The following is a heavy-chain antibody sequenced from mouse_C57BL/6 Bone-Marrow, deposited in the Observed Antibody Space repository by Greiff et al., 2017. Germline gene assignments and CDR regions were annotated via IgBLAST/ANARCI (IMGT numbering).Heavy chain of an antibody. CDR3: AIYDYPAWFAY. CDR1: GYSITSGYY. D-gene: IGHD2-4*01. CDR2: ISYDGSN. V-gene: IGHV3-6*01. J-gene: IGHJ3*01. Sequence: DVQLVESGPGLVKPSQSLSLTCSVTGYSITSGYYWNWIRQFPGNKLEWMGYISYDGSNNYNPSLKNRISITRDTSKNQFFLKLNSVTTEDTATYYCAIYDYPAWFAYWGQGTLVTVSA.